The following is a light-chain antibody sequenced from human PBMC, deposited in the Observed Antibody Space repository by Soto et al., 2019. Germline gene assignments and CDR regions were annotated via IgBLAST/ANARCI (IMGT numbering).Light chain of an antibody. CDR2: DVS. CDR1: SSDVGGYNY. V-gene: IGLV2-14*01. Sequence: QSALTQPASVSGSPGQSITISCTGTSSDVGGYNYVSWYQQHPGKAPKFMIYDVSNRPSGVSNRFSGSKSGNTASLTISGLQAEDEADYYCGSRSSTSTLFVFGTGTKLTVL. J-gene: IGLJ1*01. CDR3: GSRSSTSTLFV.